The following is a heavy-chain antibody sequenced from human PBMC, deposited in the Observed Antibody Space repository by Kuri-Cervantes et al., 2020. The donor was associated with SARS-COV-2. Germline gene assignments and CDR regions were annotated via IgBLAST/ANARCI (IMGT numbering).Heavy chain of an antibody. J-gene: IGHJ4*02. CDR1: GYTFTSYG. Sequence: ASVKVSCKASGYTFTSYGISWVRQAPGQGLEWMGWISAYNGNTNYAQKLQGRVTMTTDTSTSTAYMELRSLRSDDTAVYYCARTYLLEWTHGAPAHFDYWGQGTLVTVSS. CDR2: ISAYNGNT. D-gene: IGHD3-3*01. CDR3: ARTYLLEWTHGAPAHFDY. V-gene: IGHV1-18*01.